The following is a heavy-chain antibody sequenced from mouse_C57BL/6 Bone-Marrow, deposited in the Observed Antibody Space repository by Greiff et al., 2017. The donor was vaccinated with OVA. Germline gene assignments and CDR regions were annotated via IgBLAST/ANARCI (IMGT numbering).Heavy chain of an antibody. D-gene: IGHD2-2*01. V-gene: IGHV1-15*01. CDR3: TRRHYGYDGDYAMDY. J-gene: IGHJ4*01. CDR1: GYTFTDYE. CDR2: IDPETGGT. Sequence: QVQLQQSGAELVRPGASVTLSCKASGYTFTDYEMHWVKQTPVHGLEWIGAIDPETGGTAYNQKFKGKAILTADKSSSTAYMELRSLTSEDSAVYYCTRRHYGYDGDYAMDYWGQGTAVTVSS.